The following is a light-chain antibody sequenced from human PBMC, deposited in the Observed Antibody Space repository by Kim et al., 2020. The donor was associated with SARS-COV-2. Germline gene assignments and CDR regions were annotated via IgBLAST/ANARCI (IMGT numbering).Light chain of an antibody. CDR1: SNYSNDK. J-gene: IGLJ7*01. Sequence: LTLPCTLSSNYSNDKVVCYQQRPGKGPRFVVRVGTGGIVRSKGDGIPDRFAVLGSGLNRYLTIKNIQEEDESDYHCGADHGSGRVFGGGTQLTVL. V-gene: IGLV9-49*01. CDR2: VGTGGIVR. CDR3: GADHGSGRV.